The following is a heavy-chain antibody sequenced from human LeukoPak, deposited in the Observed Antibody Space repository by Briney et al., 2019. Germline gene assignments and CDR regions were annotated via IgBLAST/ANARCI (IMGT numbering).Heavy chain of an antibody. CDR3: AKGLRGSSGWYGDY. J-gene: IGHJ4*02. V-gene: IGHV3-23*01. CDR1: GFTFSSYA. CDR2: ISGSGGST. D-gene: IGHD6-19*01. Sequence: GGSLRLSCAASGFTFSSYAMSWVRQAPGKGLEWVSGISGSGGSTYYADSVEGRFTISRDNSKNTLYLQMNSLRAEDTAVYYCAKGLRGSSGWYGDYWGQGTLVTVSS.